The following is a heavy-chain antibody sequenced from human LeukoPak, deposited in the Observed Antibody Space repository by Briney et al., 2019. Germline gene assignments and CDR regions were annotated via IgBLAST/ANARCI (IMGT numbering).Heavy chain of an antibody. CDR1: GGSISNYY. Sequence: SETLSLTCTVSGGSISNYYWSWIRQPPGKGLEWIGYIHYSGSTSYNPSLKSRVTISIDTSKNQFSLRLSSVAAADTAVYFCARGLSSTRRESDYWGQGTLVTVSS. D-gene: IGHD2-2*01. V-gene: IGHV4-59*01. J-gene: IGHJ4*02. CDR3: ARGLSSTRRESDY. CDR2: IHYSGST.